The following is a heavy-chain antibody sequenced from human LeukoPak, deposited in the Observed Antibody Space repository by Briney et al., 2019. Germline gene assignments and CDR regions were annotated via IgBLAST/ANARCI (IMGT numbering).Heavy chain of an antibody. Sequence: GGSLRLSCAPSGFTSTSYSMKWVRHAPEKGREWVSFIISSSRYIYYADSVKGPFTISTDTPKNSLCMQINRLIAESTAMYVSARGTMFPNYFASWGQGTLVTVSS. CDR3: ARGTMFPNYFAS. J-gene: IGHJ4*02. D-gene: IGHD3-10*02. CDR1: GFTSTSYS. CDR2: IISSSRYI. V-gene: IGHV3-21*01.